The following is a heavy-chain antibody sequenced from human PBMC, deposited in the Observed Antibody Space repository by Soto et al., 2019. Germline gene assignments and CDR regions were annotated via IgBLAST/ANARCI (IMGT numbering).Heavy chain of an antibody. CDR3: TRPAWSIAVAGLAAFDI. Sequence: GGSLRLSCAASGFNFSGSSMHWVRQASGKGLEWVGRIRSKANSYATAYAASVKGRFTISRDDSKNTAYLQMNSLKTEDTAVYYCTRPAWSIAVAGLAAFDIWGQGTMVTVSS. J-gene: IGHJ3*02. V-gene: IGHV3-73*01. D-gene: IGHD6-19*01. CDR2: IRSKANSYAT. CDR1: GFNFSGSS.